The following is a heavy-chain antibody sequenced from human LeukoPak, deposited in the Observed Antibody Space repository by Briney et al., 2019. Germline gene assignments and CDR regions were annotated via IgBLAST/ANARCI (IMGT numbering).Heavy chain of an antibody. J-gene: IGHJ5*02. CDR1: GYTFTGYY. Sequence: ASVKVSCKASGYTFTGYYMHWVRQAPGQGLEWMGWINPNSGGTNYAQKFQGWVTMTRDTSISTAYMELSRLRSDDTAVYYCARGGITMVRGVIRSSWFDPWGQGTLVTVSS. D-gene: IGHD3-10*01. V-gene: IGHV1-2*04. CDR2: INPNSGGT. CDR3: ARGGITMVRGVIRSSWFDP.